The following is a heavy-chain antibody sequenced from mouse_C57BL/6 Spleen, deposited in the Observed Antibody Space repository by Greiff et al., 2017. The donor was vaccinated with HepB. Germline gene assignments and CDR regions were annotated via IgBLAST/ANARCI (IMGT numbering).Heavy chain of an antibody. CDR2: IYPGSGST. J-gene: IGHJ1*03. D-gene: IGHD1-1*01. CDR1: GYTFTSYW. CDR3: ARGGVTTVVAPYWYFDV. V-gene: IGHV1-55*01. Sequence: VQLQQSGAELVKPGASVKMSCKASGYTFTSYWITWVKQRPGQGLEWIGDIYPGSGSTNYNEKFKSKATLTVDTSSSTAYMQLSSLTSEDSAVYYCARGGVTTVVAPYWYFDVWGTGTTVTVSS.